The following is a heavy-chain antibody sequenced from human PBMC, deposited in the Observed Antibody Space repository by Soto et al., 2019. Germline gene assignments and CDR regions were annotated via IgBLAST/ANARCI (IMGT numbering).Heavy chain of an antibody. CDR2: IYSGGST. V-gene: IGHV3-66*01. CDR3: ARVTYYYDSSGSWAYDAFDI. J-gene: IGHJ3*02. Sequence: LRLSCAASGFTVSSTYMSWVRQAPGKGLEWVSLIYSGGSTYYADSAKGRFTISRDNSKNTLYLQMNSLRAEDTAVYYCARVTYYYDSSGSWAYDAFDIWGQGTMVTVSS. D-gene: IGHD3-22*01. CDR1: GFTVSSTY.